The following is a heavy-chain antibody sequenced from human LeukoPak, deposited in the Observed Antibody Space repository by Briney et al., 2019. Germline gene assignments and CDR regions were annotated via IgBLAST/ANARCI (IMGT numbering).Heavy chain of an antibody. V-gene: IGHV4-34*01. CDR2: INHSGST. CDR1: GGSFSCYY. Sequence: SETLSLSFAVYGGSFSCYYLSWLRQPPGKGLEWIGEINHSGSTNYNPSLKSRVTISVDTSKNQFSLKLSSVTAADTAVYYCATYYYDSSGYYEIDYWGQGTLVTVSS. J-gene: IGHJ4*02. CDR3: ATYYYDSSGYYEIDY. D-gene: IGHD3-22*01.